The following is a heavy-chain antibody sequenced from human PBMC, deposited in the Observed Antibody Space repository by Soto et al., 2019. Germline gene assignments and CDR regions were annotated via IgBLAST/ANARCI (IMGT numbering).Heavy chain of an antibody. CDR1: GGSISSSNW. V-gene: IGHV4-4*02. CDR3: ARGLSTLSPLDY. Sequence: QVQLQESGPGLVKPSGTLSLTCAVSGGSISSSNWWSWVRQPPGKGLEWIGEIYHSGSTNYNPSLMSRVTMSLDKFKNQFSLKLSSVTAADTAVYYCARGLSTLSPLDYWGRGALVTVSS. J-gene: IGHJ4*02. D-gene: IGHD3-16*02. CDR2: IYHSGST.